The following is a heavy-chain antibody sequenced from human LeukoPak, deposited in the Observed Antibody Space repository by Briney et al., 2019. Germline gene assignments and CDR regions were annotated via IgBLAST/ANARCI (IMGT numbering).Heavy chain of an antibody. Sequence: SETLSLTCTVSGHSVSSYYWSWIRQPAGKGLEWLGHIDTSGSTNYNPSLKSRVTMSVDPSKNQFSLKLSSVTAADTAIYYRAKLGNQWELRLDYWGQGALVTVSS. V-gene: IGHV4-4*07. CDR2: IDTSGST. D-gene: IGHD1-26*01. J-gene: IGHJ4*02. CDR3: AKLGNQWELRLDY. CDR1: GHSVSSYY.